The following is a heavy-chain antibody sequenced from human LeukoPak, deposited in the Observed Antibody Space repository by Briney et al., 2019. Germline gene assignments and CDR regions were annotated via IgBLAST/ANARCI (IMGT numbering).Heavy chain of an antibody. CDR1: GFTLSTYA. J-gene: IGHJ4*02. V-gene: IGHV3-30*04. CDR2: ISHDGSNK. CDR3: ARDLFSGSDY. Sequence: GGSLRLSCAASGFTLSTYAMYWVRQAPGKGLEGVAVISHDGSNKCYADSVKGRFSISKDNYKNTLYLQMNSLRPEDTAVYYCARDLFSGSDYWGQGTLVTVSS. D-gene: IGHD6-19*01.